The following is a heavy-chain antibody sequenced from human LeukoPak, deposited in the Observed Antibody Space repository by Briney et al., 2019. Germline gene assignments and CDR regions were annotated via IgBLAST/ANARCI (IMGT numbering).Heavy chain of an antibody. Sequence: LSLTCAVYGGSFSGYYWSWIRQPPGKGLEWVAVISYDGSNKYYADSVKGRFTISRDNSKNTLYLQMNSLRAEDTAVYYCARVNMGMDVWGQGTTVTVSS. V-gene: IGHV3-30-3*01. CDR1: GGSFSGYY. J-gene: IGHJ6*02. CDR2: ISYDGSNK. CDR3: ARVNMGMDV.